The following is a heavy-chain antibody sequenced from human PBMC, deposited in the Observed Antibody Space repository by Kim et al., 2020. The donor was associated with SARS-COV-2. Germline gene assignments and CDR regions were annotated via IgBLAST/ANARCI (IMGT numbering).Heavy chain of an antibody. Sequence: ASVKVSCKGSGYTFTSHDINWVRQAPGQGLEWMGWINPNSGNTGYAQKFQGRVTMTRNTAINTAYMEVTTLRSDDTAIYYCASGPSGWYDYWGQGTLVTVSS. D-gene: IGHD6-19*01. J-gene: IGHJ4*02. CDR3: ASGPSGWYDY. V-gene: IGHV1-8*01. CDR2: INPNSGNT. CDR1: GYTFTSHD.